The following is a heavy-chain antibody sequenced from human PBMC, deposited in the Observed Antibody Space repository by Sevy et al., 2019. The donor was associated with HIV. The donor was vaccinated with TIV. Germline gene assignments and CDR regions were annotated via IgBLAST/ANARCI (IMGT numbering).Heavy chain of an antibody. CDR1: GFTFSSYC. V-gene: IGHV3-7*01. J-gene: IGHJ4*02. Sequence: GGSLRLSCAASGFTFSSYCMSWVRQAPGKGLEWVANINENSSKKYYVDSVRGRFTISRDNAKNSVDLEMNSLRGEDTAEYYCARRGLHEYWGQGTLVTVSS. CDR3: ARRGLHEY. D-gene: IGHD3-22*01. CDR2: INENSSKK.